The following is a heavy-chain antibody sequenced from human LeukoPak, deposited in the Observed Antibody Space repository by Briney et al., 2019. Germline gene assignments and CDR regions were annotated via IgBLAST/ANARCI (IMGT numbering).Heavy chain of an antibody. CDR1: GDSVSSKSAA. J-gene: IGHJ4*02. D-gene: IGHD2-8*02. CDR2: TYYRSKWYN. Sequence: QPLSLTYAISGDSVSSKSAAWHWNKQYPSRRLEWLGRTYYRSKWYNDYAVSVKSRITINPDTSKNQFSLQLNSVAPEDTAVYYCARTTGHFDYWGQGTLVTVS. V-gene: IGHV6-1*01. CDR3: ARTTGHFDY.